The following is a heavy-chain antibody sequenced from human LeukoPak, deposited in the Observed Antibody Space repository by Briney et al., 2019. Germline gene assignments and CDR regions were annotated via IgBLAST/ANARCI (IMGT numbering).Heavy chain of an antibody. J-gene: IGHJ4*02. Sequence: EPGGSLRLSGAASGFTFSSSWMHWVRQAPGKGLVWVSRINSDGSTTNYADPVKGRFIISRDNAKNTLYLQMNSLRAEDTAVYYCTRPESSSSLACDHWGQGTLVTVSS. CDR3: TRPESSSSLACDH. CDR1: GFTFSSSW. V-gene: IGHV3-74*01. CDR2: INSDGSTT. D-gene: IGHD2-2*01.